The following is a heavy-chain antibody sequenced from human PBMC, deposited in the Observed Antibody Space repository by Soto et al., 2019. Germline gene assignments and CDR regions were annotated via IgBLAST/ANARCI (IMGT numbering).Heavy chain of an antibody. CDR2: IHYTGIT. V-gene: IGHV4-31*03. D-gene: IGHD2-15*01. CDR1: VGSIISFAYY. Sequence: SETRSLTCTFSVGSIISFAYYWSCSLQHPGEGLEWIGYIHYTGITYYNPSLKSRVTISVDRSNNQFSLKLSSVTAADTAVYYCARVLAAHNWFDPWGQGTLVTSPQ. J-gene: IGHJ5*02. CDR3: ARVLAAHNWFDP.